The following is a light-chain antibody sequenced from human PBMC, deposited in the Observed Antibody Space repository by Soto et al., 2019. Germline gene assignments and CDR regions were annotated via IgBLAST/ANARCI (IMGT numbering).Light chain of an antibody. V-gene: IGKV1-33*01. CDR1: QDIIIY. J-gene: IGKJ5*01. CDR2: DAS. Sequence: DIQMTQSPSSLSASVGDRVTINCQASQDIIIYLNWYQQKPVKAPKLLIYDASNLETGVPSRFSGSGSGTDFTFTISSLQPEDIATYYCQQYDNLPPHTFGQGTRLEIK. CDR3: QQYDNLPPHT.